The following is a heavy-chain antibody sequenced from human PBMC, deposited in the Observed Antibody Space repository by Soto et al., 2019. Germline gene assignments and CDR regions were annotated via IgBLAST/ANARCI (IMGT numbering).Heavy chain of an antibody. CDR2: IWYDGSNK. J-gene: IGHJ3*02. CDR3: ARESREASDLWSGYYAVDAFDI. D-gene: IGHD3-3*01. CDR1: GFTFSSYG. V-gene: IGHV3-33*01. Sequence: QVQLVESGGGVVQPGRSLRLSCAASGFTFSSYGMHWVRQAPGKGLEWVAVIWYDGSNKYYADSVKGRFTISRDNSKNTLYLQMNSLRAEDTAVYYCARESREASDLWSGYYAVDAFDIWGQGTMVTVSS.